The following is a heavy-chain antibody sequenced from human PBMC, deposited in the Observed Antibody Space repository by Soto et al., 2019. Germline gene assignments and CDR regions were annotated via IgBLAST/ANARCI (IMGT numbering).Heavy chain of an antibody. CDR1: GGSVSSGSYY. CDR2: IYYSGST. J-gene: IGHJ4*02. V-gene: IGHV4-61*01. Sequence: QVQLQESGPGLVKPSETLSLTCTVSGGSVSSGSYYWSWIRQPPGKGLEWIGYIYYSGSTHYNPSLKRRVTISVDTSKNQFSLKLSSVTAADTAVYYCARNYYDSSGSLDYWGQGTLVTVSS. CDR3: ARNYYDSSGSLDY. D-gene: IGHD3-22*01.